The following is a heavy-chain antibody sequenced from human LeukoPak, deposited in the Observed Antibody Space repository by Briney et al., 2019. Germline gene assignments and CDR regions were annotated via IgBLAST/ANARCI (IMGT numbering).Heavy chain of an antibody. Sequence: NPGGSLRLSCAASGFAFSRYSMNWVRQAPGRGLEWLSYISSSGGDIYYPDSVRGRFTLSRDNAKSSLYLQMNSLRAEDTAAYHCARGRAGGKYGDGFDLWGQGTVVTVSS. D-gene: IGHD4-23*01. CDR3: ARGRAGGKYGDGFDL. CDR1: GFAFSRYS. J-gene: IGHJ3*01. V-gene: IGHV3-21*05. CDR2: ISSSGGDI.